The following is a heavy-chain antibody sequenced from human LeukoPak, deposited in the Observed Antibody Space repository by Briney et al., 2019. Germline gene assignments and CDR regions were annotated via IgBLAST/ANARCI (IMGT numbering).Heavy chain of an antibody. CDR1: GFTFNNYA. CDR2: ILYDGSNK. J-gene: IGHJ4*02. CDR3: AKATGYLL. V-gene: IGHV3-30*04. D-gene: IGHD1-14*01. Sequence: PGGSLRLSCAASGFTFNNYAMHWVRQAPGKGLEWVAVILYDGSNKYYADSVKGRFTISRDNSKNTLYLQMNSLRAEDTAVYYCAKATGYLLWGQGTLVTVSS.